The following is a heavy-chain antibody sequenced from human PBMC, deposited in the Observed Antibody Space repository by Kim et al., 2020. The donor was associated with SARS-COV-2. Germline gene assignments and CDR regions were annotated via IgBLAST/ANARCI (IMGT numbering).Heavy chain of an antibody. CDR3: ARVHSSSWNEAFDI. CDR1: GFTFSSYW. CDR2: INSDGSST. D-gene: IGHD6-13*01. V-gene: IGHV3-74*01. Sequence: GGSLRLSCAASGFTFSSYWMHLVRQAPGKGLVWVSRINSDGSSTSYADSVKGRFTISRDNAKNTLYLQMNSLRAEDTAVYYCARVHSSSWNEAFDIWGQGTMVTVSS. J-gene: IGHJ3*02.